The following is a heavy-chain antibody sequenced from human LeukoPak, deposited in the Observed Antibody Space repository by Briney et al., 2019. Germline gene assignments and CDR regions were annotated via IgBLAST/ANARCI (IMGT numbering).Heavy chain of an antibody. J-gene: IGHJ6*03. Sequence: GGSLRLSCAASGFTFNKYTMNWVRQAPGKGLEWVSSISTSSSYIYYADSVKGRFTISRDNAKNSLYLQMNSLRAEDTAVYYCARHNYDFWSVYMDVWGKGTTVTVSS. D-gene: IGHD3-3*01. CDR2: ISTSSSYI. CDR1: GFTFNKYT. CDR3: ARHNYDFWSVYMDV. V-gene: IGHV3-21*01.